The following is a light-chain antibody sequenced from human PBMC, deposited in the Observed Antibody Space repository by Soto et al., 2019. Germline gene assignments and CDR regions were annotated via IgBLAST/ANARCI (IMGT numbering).Light chain of an antibody. CDR2: GAS. J-gene: IGKJ3*01. Sequence: EIVLTQSPGTLSLSPGERATLSCRASQSVSSNNLAWYQQRPGQAPRVVIYGASTRATGIPERFCGSGSGTDITLTISRLEPEDFAVYYCQQYGRSPFTFGPGTKVDIK. CDR3: QQYGRSPFT. V-gene: IGKV3-20*01. CDR1: QSVSSNN.